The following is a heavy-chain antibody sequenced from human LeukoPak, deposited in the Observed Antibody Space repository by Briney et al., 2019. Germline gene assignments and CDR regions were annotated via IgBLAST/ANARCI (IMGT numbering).Heavy chain of an antibody. CDR1: GFSFSRYS. V-gene: IGHV3-48*01. J-gene: IGHJ5*02. CDR2: ISSSSSTL. Sequence: PGGSLRLSCAASGFSFSRYSMNWVRQAPGKGLEWISYISSSSSTLYYADSVKGRFTISRDNAKNSLYLQMNSLRAEDTAVYYCARGNQLYSSSSVYRFDPWGQGTLVTVSS. CDR3: ARGNQLYSSSSVYRFDP. D-gene: IGHD6-13*01.